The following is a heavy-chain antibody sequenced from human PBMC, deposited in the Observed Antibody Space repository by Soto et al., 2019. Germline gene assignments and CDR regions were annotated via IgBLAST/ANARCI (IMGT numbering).Heavy chain of an antibody. V-gene: IGHV1-69*13. CDR2: IIPIFGTA. Sequence: SVKVSCKASGGTFSSYAISWVRQAPGQGLEWMGGIIPIFGTANYAQKFQGRVRITADESTSTAYMELSSLRSEDTAVYYCARDVGPLNWFDPWGQGTLVTVSS. CDR1: GGTFSSYA. D-gene: IGHD1-26*01. CDR3: ARDVGPLNWFDP. J-gene: IGHJ5*02.